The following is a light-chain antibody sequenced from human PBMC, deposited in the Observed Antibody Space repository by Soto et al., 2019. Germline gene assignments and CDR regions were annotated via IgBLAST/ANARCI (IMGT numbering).Light chain of an antibody. CDR3: SSYTGSIIWV. J-gene: IGLJ3*02. CDR1: TSDVGGYNH. V-gene: IGLV2-14*01. CDR2: EVS. Sequence: QSALTQPASVSGSPGQSIAISCTGTTSDVGGYNHVSWYQQHPGKAPKLMIYEVSNRPSGVANRFSGSKSGNTASLTISGLQAEDEADYYCSSYTGSIIWVFGGGTKVTVL.